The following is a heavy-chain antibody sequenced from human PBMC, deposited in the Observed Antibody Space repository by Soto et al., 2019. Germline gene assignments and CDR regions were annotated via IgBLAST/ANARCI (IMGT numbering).Heavy chain of an antibody. J-gene: IGHJ4*02. CDR2: IIPMLGRP. CDR3: ARERSRYDRSGYYRPDY. Sequence: QVQLVQSGAEVKKPGSSVKVSCRVSGDSFSMYSISWVRQAPGQGLEWLGGIIPMLGRPSYAQGCQVRDTITADKSTRTAYMELNSLTFADTGVYYCARERSRYDRSGYYRPDYWGQGTLVPVSS. D-gene: IGHD3-22*01. V-gene: IGHV1-69*06. CDR1: GDSFSMYS.